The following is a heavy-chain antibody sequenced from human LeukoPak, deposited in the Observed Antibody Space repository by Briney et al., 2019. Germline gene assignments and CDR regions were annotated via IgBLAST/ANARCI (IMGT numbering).Heavy chain of an antibody. CDR1: GFTFSSYW. J-gene: IGHJ6*03. CDR3: ARAGGLGIQNYSYYMDV. Sequence: GGSLRLSCAASGFTFSSYWMHWVRQAPGKGLVWVSRINSDGSSTSYADSVKGRFTISRDNAKNTLYLQMNSLRAEDTAVYYCARAGGLGIQNYSYYMDVWGKGTTVTVSS. CDR2: INSDGSST. V-gene: IGHV3-74*01. D-gene: IGHD7-27*01.